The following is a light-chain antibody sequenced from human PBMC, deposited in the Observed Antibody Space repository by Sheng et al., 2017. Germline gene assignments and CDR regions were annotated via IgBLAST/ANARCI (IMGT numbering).Light chain of an antibody. CDR3: SSYTSGSTLV. CDR1: SSDIGRYNY. V-gene: IGLV2-14*03. CDR2: DVS. Sequence: QSALTQPASVSGSPGQSITISCTGTSSDIGRYNYVSWYQQHPGKAPKVMIYDVSNRPSGVSNRFSAPKSGNTASLTISGLQAEDEADYYCSSYTSGSTLVFGGGTKLTVL. J-gene: IGLJ3*02.